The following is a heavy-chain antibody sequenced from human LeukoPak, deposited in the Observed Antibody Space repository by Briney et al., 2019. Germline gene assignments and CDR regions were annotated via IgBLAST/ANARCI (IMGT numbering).Heavy chain of an antibody. CDR3: ARDIQNVDTPMALDY. CDR2: ISYDGSNK. J-gene: IGHJ4*02. V-gene: IGHV3-30*04. Sequence: GGSLRLSCAASGFIFSHYAMHWVRLAPGRGLEWVAVISYDGSNKYYADSVKGRFTISRDNSKNTLYLQMNSLRAEDTAMYYCARDIQNVDTPMALDYWGQGTLVTVSS. D-gene: IGHD5-18*01. CDR1: GFIFSHYA.